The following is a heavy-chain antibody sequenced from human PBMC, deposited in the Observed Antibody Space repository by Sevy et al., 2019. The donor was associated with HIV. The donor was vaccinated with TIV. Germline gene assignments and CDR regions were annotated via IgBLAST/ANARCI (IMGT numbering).Heavy chain of an antibody. CDR1: GFTFSSYS. Sequence: GGTLRLSCAASGFTFSSYSMNWVRQAPGKGLEWVSSISSSSSYIYYADSVKGRFTISRDNAKNSLYLQMNSLRAEDTAVYYCAREVRLLRDHRGMDVWGQGTTVTVSS. V-gene: IGHV3-21*01. J-gene: IGHJ6*02. CDR3: AREVRLLRDHRGMDV. D-gene: IGHD1-26*01. CDR2: ISSSSSYI.